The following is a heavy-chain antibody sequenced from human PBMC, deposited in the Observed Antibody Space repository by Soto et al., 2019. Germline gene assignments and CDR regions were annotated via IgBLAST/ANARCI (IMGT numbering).Heavy chain of an antibody. CDR2: IYYSGST. Sequence: QVQLQEPGPGLVKPSETLSLTCTVSGGSISSYYWSWIRQPPGKGLEGIGYIYYSGSTNYNLSLTSRVTISVDTSKYQFSLKLSSVTAADTAVYYCARRYSSAFDIWGQGTMVTVSS. V-gene: IGHV4-59*08. CDR3: ARRYSSAFDI. J-gene: IGHJ3*02. CDR1: GGSISSYY. D-gene: IGHD6-13*01.